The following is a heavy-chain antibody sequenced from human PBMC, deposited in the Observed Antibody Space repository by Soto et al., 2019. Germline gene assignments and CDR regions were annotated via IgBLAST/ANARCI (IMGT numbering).Heavy chain of an antibody. D-gene: IGHD3-10*02. CDR1: GYTFTSYD. CDR2: MNPNSGNT. V-gene: IGHV1-8*01. CDR3: ARVMFGETYYYYYYMDV. Sequence: ASVKVSWKASGYTFTSYDINWVRQATGQGLEWMGWMNPNSGNTGYAQKFQGRVTMTRNTSISTAYMELSSLRSEDTAVYYCARVMFGETYYYYYYMDVWGKGTTVTVSS. J-gene: IGHJ6*03.